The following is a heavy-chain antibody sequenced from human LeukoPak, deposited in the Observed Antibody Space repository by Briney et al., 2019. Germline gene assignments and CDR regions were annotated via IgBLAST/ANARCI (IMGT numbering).Heavy chain of an antibody. CDR1: GGTFSSYA. J-gene: IGHJ4*02. CDR2: IIPIFGTA. V-gene: IGHV1-69*13. Sequence: SVKVSCKAPGGTFSSYAISWVRQAPGQGLEWMGGIIPIFGTANYAQKFQGRVTITADESTSTAYMELSSLRSEDTAVYYCARERDEVIPFDYWGQGTLVTVSS. D-gene: IGHD3-10*01. CDR3: ARERDEVIPFDY.